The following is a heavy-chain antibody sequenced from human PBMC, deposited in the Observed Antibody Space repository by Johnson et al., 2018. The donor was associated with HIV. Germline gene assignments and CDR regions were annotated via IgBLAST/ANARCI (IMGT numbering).Heavy chain of an antibody. Sequence: QVQLVESGGGLVKPGGSLRLSCAASGFTFSSYAMHWVSQAPGKGLEWVAIIYYDGTNKYYADSVKGRFTISRDSSKNTLYLQVNSLRAEDTAVYYCARDLYYYDTSGYYLNGPDAFDIWGQGTMVTVSS. D-gene: IGHD3-22*01. CDR2: IYYDGTNK. J-gene: IGHJ3*02. CDR3: ARDLYYYDTSGYYLNGPDAFDI. CDR1: GFTFSSYA. V-gene: IGHV3-30-3*01.